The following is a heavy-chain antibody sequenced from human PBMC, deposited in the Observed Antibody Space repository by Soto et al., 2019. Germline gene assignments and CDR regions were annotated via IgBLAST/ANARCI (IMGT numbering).Heavy chain of an antibody. J-gene: IGHJ4*02. CDR3: ARGWYTGDKVMPRGRGYFDY. D-gene: IGHD3-16*01. CDR2: INHSGST. Sequence: SETLSLTCAVYGGSFSGYYWSWIRQPPGKGLEWIGEINHSGSTNYNPSLKSRVTISVDTSKNQFSLKLSSVTAADTAVYYCARGWYTGDKVMPRGRGYFDYWGQGILVTVS. CDR1: GGSFSGYY. V-gene: IGHV4-34*01.